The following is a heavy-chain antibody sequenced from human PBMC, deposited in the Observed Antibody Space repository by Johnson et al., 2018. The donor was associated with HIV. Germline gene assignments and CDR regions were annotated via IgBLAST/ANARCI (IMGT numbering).Heavy chain of an antibody. J-gene: IGHJ3*02. CDR3: ARDRVWFGELYAFDI. CDR1: GLTFSSYG. D-gene: IGHD3-10*01. CDR2: IRYDGSNK. V-gene: IGHV3-30*02. Sequence: QVQLVESGGGVVQPGGSLRLSCAASGLTFSSYGMHWVRQAPGKGLEWVSFIRYDGSNKYYADSVKGRFTISRDNSKNTLYLQMNSLRAEDTAVYYCARDRVWFGELYAFDIWGQGTMVTVSS.